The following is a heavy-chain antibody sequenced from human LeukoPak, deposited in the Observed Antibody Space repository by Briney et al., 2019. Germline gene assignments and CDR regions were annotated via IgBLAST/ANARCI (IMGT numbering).Heavy chain of an antibody. D-gene: IGHD6-13*01. V-gene: IGHV1-69*13. CDR2: IIPIFGTA. J-gene: IGHJ4*02. Sequence: SVKVSCKASGGTFSSYAISWVRQAPGQGLEWMGGIIPIFGTANYAQKFQGRVTITADESTSTAYMELSSLRSEDTAVYYCASDGYSSSWDYFDYWGQGTLVTVSS. CDR1: GGTFSSYA. CDR3: ASDGYSSSWDYFDY.